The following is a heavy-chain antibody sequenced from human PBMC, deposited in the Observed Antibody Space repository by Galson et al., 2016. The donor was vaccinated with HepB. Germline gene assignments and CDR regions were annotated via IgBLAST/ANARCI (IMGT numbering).Heavy chain of an antibody. CDR1: GFTFSRYG. D-gene: IGHD3-3*01. Sequence: SLRLSCAASGFTFSRYGMHWVRQAPGKGLEWVAVISYDGSNKYYSDSVKGRFTTSRGNSKNTLYLQRNSLRAEDTAVYYCARVDFWSGYYTGWFDPWGQGISVTVSS. CDR2: ISYDGSNK. CDR3: ARVDFWSGYYTGWFDP. V-gene: IGHV3-30*03. J-gene: IGHJ5*02.